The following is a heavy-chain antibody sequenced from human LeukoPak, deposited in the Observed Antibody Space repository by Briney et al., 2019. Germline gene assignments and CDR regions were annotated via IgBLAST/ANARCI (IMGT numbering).Heavy chain of an antibody. Sequence: GGSLRLSCAASGFTFGSYSMNWVRQAPGKGLEWVSSISSSSSYIYYAESVKGRFTISRDNAKNSLYLQMNSLRAEDTAVYYCAREGATQRYFDYWGQGTLVTVSS. CDR2: ISSSSSYI. CDR3: AREGATQRYFDY. V-gene: IGHV3-21*01. J-gene: IGHJ4*02. CDR1: GFTFGSYS. D-gene: IGHD3-16*01.